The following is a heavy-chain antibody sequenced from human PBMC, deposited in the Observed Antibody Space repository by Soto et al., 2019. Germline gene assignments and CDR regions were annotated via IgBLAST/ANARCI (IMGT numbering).Heavy chain of an antibody. CDR2: ISSSGSTI. CDR1: GFTFSDYY. V-gene: IGHV3-11*01. D-gene: IGHD3-3*02. Sequence: GGSLRLSCAASGFTFSDYYMSWTRQAPGKGLEWVSYISSSGSTIYYADSVKGRFIVSRDNSKNVMFLLMRGLGVDDTALYFCARNPRSDIFGVRTIVENWLDPWGRGSLVTVSS. CDR3: ARNPRSDIFGVRTIVENWLDP. J-gene: IGHJ5*02.